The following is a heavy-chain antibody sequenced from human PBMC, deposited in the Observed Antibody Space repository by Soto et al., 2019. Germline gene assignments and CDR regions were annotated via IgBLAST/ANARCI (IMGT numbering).Heavy chain of an antibody. J-gene: IGHJ4*02. D-gene: IGHD3-9*01. V-gene: IGHV3-74*01. CDR1: EFPFSSYW. CDR3: AREYYGLLTGYYTDY. CDR2: ISGDGVTT. Sequence: EVQLVESGGDLVQRGGSLGLSCAASEFPFSSYWRHWVRHTPGKGLDWAARISGDGVTTYYADSVTGRVAVSRDNAKNTLSVQISGLRAEDTAVYYCAREYYGLLTGYYTDYWGQGTLVSVSS.